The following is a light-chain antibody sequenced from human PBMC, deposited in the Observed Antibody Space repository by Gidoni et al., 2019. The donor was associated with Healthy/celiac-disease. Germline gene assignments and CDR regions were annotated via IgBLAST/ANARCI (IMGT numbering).Light chain of an antibody. J-gene: IGKJ5*01. V-gene: IGKV1-39*01. CDR2: AAS. CDR3: QQSYSTLSIT. Sequence: DIQMTESPSSLSASVGDRVTITCRARQSISSYLNWYQQKPGKAPKLLIYAASSLQSGVPSRFSGSGSGTDFTLTISSLQPEDFATYYCQQSYSTLSITFGQXTRLEIK. CDR1: QSISSY.